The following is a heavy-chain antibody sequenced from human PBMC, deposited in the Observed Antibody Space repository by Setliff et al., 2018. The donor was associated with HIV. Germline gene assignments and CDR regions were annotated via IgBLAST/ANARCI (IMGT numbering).Heavy chain of an antibody. Sequence: SVKVSCKASGYIFSSYTMHWVRQAPGQRLEWMGWIIPIFGTANYAQKFQGRVTITADESTSTAYMELSSLRSEDTAVYYCARDSSRSSPDYYYYGMDVWGQGTTVTVSS. CDR2: IIPIFGTA. CDR3: ARDSSRSSPDYYYYGMDV. V-gene: IGHV1-69*13. J-gene: IGHJ6*02. D-gene: IGHD6-13*01. CDR1: GYIFSSYT.